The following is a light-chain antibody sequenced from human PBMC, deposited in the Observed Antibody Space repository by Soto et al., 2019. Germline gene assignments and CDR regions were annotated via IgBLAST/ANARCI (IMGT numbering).Light chain of an antibody. CDR3: QQNGSTPYS. V-gene: IGKV3-20*01. Sequence: EIVMTQSPGTLSLSPGERATLSCRASQSVSSSYLAWYQQKPGQAPRLLIYGASSRATGIPDRFSGSGSGTDFTLTISRLEPEDLAVYYCQQNGSTPYSFGQGTKLDIK. CDR1: QSVSSSY. CDR2: GAS. J-gene: IGKJ2*03.